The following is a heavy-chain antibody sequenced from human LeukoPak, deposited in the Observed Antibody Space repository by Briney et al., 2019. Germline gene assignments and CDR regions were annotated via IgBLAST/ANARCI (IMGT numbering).Heavy chain of an antibody. CDR3: ARESSGWEVEYFQH. D-gene: IGHD6-19*01. Sequence: ASVKVSCKASGYTFTSYGSSWVRQAPGQGLEGMGWISAYNGNTNYAQKLQGRVTMTTDTSTSTAYMELRSLRSDDTAVYYCARESSGWEVEYFQHWGQGTLVTVSS. CDR2: ISAYNGNT. J-gene: IGHJ1*01. V-gene: IGHV1-18*01. CDR1: GYTFTSYG.